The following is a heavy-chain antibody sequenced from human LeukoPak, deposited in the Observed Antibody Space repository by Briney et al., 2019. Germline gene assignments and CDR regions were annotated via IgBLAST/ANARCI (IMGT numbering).Heavy chain of an antibody. CDR3: AKVTGGDMITYGGLDY. D-gene: IGHD3-16*01. J-gene: IGHJ4*02. Sequence: PGGSLRLSCAASGFTLSSYAMSWVRQAPGKGLEWVSAISGNGDTTYYTDSVKGRFTISRDNSKNTPYLQMNSLRAEDTAVYYCAKVTGGDMITYGGLDYWGQGTLVTVSS. V-gene: IGHV3-23*01. CDR1: GFTLSSYA. CDR2: ISGNGDTT.